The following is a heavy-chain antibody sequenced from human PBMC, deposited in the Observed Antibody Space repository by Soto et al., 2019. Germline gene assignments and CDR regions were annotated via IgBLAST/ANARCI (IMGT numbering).Heavy chain of an antibody. V-gene: IGHV3-23*01. CDR3: ARGSAYSDYDLEY. J-gene: IGHJ4*02. CDR2: VSVTGGSA. CDR1: GFTFSSYA. D-gene: IGHD4-17*01. Sequence: GGSLRLACAASGFTFSSYAMTWVRQAPGKGLEWVSGVSVTGGSAYYADSVKGRFTISRDKSTNTLYLHMNSLRAEDTAVYYCARGSAYSDYDLEYWGQGTLVTVSS.